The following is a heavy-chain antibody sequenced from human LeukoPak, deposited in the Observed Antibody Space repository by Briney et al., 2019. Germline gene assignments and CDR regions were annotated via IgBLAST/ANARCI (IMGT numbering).Heavy chain of an antibody. Sequence: GGSLRLSCAASGFTFSSYGMHWVRQAPGKGLEWVVVISYDGSNKYYADSVKGRFTISRDNSKNTLYLQMNSLRAEDTAVYYCAKDGSWRYYDSSGYPNYFDYWGQGTLVTVSS. CDR3: AKDGSWRYYDSSGYPNYFDY. V-gene: IGHV3-30*18. D-gene: IGHD3-22*01. CDR1: GFTFSSYG. J-gene: IGHJ4*02. CDR2: ISYDGSNK.